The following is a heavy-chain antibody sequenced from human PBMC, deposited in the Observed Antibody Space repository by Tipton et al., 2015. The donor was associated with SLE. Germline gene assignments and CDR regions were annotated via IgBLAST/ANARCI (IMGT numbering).Heavy chain of an antibody. Sequence: TLSLTCTVSGISISSAGYSWSWIRQSPGKGLEWIGYMYNTGSTSYNPSLKSRVTISVDRSKNQFSLKLSSVTAADTAVYYCARYPNWGQLHYFDYWGQGTLVTVSS. J-gene: IGHJ4*02. CDR1: GISISSAGYS. V-gene: IGHV4-30-2*06. CDR2: MYNTGST. D-gene: IGHD7-27*01. CDR3: ARYPNWGQLHYFDY.